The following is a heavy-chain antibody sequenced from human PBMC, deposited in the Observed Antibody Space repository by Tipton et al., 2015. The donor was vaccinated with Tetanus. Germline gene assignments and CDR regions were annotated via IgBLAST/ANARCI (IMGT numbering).Heavy chain of an antibody. CDR2: NYYSGGA. CDR1: GGSLSGYY. V-gene: IGHV4-59*01. Sequence: TLSLTCTVSGGSLSGYYWNWIRQSPGKGLEWIGYNYYSGGAIYNPSLKSRVTISLDTSKNQISLRLNSVTAADTAVYYCARERVEAFYYHGLDVWGPGTTVTVSS. CDR3: ARERVEAFYYHGLDV. J-gene: IGHJ6*02.